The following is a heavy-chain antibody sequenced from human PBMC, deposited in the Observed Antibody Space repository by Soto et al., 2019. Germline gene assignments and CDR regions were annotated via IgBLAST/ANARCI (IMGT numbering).Heavy chain of an antibody. CDR1: GDSISSGDHY. D-gene: IGHD6-6*01. Sequence: QVQLQESGPGLVKPSQTLSLTSTVSGDSISSGDHYWSWIRQPPGKGLEWIGYIYYSGTTYSRPSLQSRVTISVDTSKNQFSLKLNSVTAADTAVYYCARGAYSDSSSYFDYWGQGTLVPVSS. J-gene: IGHJ4*02. CDR2: IYYSGTT. CDR3: ARGAYSDSSSYFDY. V-gene: IGHV4-30-4*01.